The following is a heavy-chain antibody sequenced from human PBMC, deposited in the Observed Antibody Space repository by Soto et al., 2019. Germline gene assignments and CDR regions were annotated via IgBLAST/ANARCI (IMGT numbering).Heavy chain of an antibody. V-gene: IGHV1-18*01. J-gene: IGHJ4*02. Sequence: QVQLVQSGAEVKKPGASVKVSCKASGYTFTSYGISWVRQAPGQGLEWMGWISGYNGNTIYAQKFQGRVSLTTDTSTSTAYMELRSLRCDDTAVYYCARVVGYCSGGSCYGWDYWGQGTLVTVSS. CDR2: ISGYNGNT. CDR3: ARVVGYCSGGSCYGWDY. CDR1: GYTFTSYG. D-gene: IGHD2-15*01.